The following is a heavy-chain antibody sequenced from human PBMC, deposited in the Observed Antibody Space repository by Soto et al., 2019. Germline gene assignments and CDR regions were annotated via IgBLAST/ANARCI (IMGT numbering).Heavy chain of an antibody. J-gene: IGHJ3*02. V-gene: IGHV3-23*01. CDR2: ISGSGGST. CDR3: AKDSRFDWLPNDAFDI. CDR1: GFTFSSYA. D-gene: IGHD3-9*01. Sequence: GGSLRLSCAASGFTFSSYAMSWVRQAPGKGLEWVSAISGSGGSTYYADSVKGRFTISRDNSKNTLYLQMNSLRAEDTAVYYCAKDSRFDWLPNDAFDIWGQGTMVTVSS.